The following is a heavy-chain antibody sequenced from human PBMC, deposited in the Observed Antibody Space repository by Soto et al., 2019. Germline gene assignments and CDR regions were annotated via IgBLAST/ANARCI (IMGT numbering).Heavy chain of an antibody. D-gene: IGHD1-26*01. CDR2: IKQDGSEK. CDR3: ARAHGSYSPGDY. V-gene: IGHV3-7*01. Sequence: GGSLRLSCEASGFTFSSYWISWVRQAPGKGLEWVDNIKQDGSEKDYVDSVKGRFTISRDNAKNSLYLQMNSLRAEDTAVYYCARAHGSYSPGDYWVQGTLVTVSS. CDR1: GFTFSSYW. J-gene: IGHJ4*02.